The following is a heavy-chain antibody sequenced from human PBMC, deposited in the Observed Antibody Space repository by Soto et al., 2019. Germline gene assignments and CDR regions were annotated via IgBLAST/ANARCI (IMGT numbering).Heavy chain of an antibody. CDR2: IKQDGSEK. J-gene: IGHJ5*01. CDR3: ARGNKNGGYSRWLDS. D-gene: IGHD2-21*02. Sequence: GGSLRLSCAASGFTFSSYWMSWVRQAPGKGLEWVANIKQDGSEKYYVDSVKGRFTISRDNAKNSLYLQMNSLRAEDTAVYYCARGNKNGGYSRWLDSWGKGTLVTVSS. CDR1: GFTFSSYW. V-gene: IGHV3-7*01.